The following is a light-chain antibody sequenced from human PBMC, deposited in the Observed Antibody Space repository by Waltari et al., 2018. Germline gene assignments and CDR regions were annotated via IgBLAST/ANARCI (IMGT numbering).Light chain of an antibody. J-gene: IGKJ4*01. CDR2: DAS. CDR3: QHSNSMPLT. V-gene: IGKV1-39*01. Sequence: DIHMTQSPSSLSASVGDRVTITCRASQSIGGYLNWYQQKPGKAPDLLIYDASSLQSGVPSRFSGSGSGTDFTLTITTLQPEDFATYYCQHSNSMPLTFGGGTKVEIK. CDR1: QSIGGY.